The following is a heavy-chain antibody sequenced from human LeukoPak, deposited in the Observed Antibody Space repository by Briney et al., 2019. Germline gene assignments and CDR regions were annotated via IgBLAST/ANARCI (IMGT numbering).Heavy chain of an antibody. V-gene: IGHV1-2*02. D-gene: IGHD3-9*01. CDR2: INPNSGGT. J-gene: IGHJ5*02. Sequence: ASVKVSCKASGYTFTGYYMHWVRQAPGQGLEWMGWINPNSGGTNYAQKFQGRVTMTRDTSISTAYMELSRLRSDDTAVYYCANVGYYDILTGDRWLDPWGQGTLVTVSS. CDR3: ANVGYYDILTGDRWLDP. CDR1: GYTFTGYY.